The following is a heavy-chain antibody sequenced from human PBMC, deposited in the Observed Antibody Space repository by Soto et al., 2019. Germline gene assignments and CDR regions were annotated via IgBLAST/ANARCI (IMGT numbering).Heavy chain of an antibody. CDR2: ISGSGGST. D-gene: IGHD4-17*01. CDR3: AKTPPTIYDYGELDY. J-gene: IGHJ4*02. V-gene: IGHV3-23*01. Sequence: GGSLSLSWASSGVAFSTYSMSWVRQDPGKGLEWVSAISGSGGSTYYADSVKGRFTISRDNSKNTLYLQMNSLRAEDTAVYYCAKTPPTIYDYGELDYWGQGTLVNVSS. CDR1: GVAFSTYS.